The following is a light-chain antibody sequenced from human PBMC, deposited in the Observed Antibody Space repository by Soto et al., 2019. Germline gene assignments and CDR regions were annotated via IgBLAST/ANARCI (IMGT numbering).Light chain of an antibody. V-gene: IGKV3-15*01. J-gene: IGKJ5*01. CDR2: GAS. Sequence: EIVMTQSPATLSVSPGERATLSCRASQSVSSNLAWYQQKPGQAPRLLIYGASTRPTGIPARFSGSGSGTEFTLTISSLQAEDVAVYYCQQYNNWPPITFGQGTRLEIK. CDR3: QQYNNWPPIT. CDR1: QSVSSN.